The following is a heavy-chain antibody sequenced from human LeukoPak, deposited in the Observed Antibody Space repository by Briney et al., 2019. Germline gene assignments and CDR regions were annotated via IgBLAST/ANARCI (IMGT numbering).Heavy chain of an antibody. CDR1: GYTFTGYN. D-gene: IGHD1-26*01. Sequence: ASVKVSSKASGYTFTGYNRPLVRQAPGQGLEWMGWINPNSGGTNYAQKFQGRVTMTRDTSISTAYMELSSLRSDDTAVYYCAREKRGQDFWGQGTLVTVSS. V-gene: IGHV1-2*02. J-gene: IGHJ4*02. CDR3: AREKRGQDF. CDR2: INPNSGGT.